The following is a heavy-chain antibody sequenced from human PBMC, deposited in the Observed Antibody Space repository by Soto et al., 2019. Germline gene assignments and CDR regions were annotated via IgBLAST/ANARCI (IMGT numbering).Heavy chain of an antibody. D-gene: IGHD6-19*01. V-gene: IGHV3-11*01. CDR3: AGSYSSGGEFDY. Sequence: PGGALRLSCGSSGFTSSNYYMSWIRQAPGKGLEWVSYISSTGRTIYYADSVKGRFTVSRDNAQNSLSLKLSSLRVEDTGVYYCAGSYSSGGEFDYWGQGTQVTASS. J-gene: IGHJ4*02. CDR2: ISSTGRTI. CDR1: GFTSSNYY.